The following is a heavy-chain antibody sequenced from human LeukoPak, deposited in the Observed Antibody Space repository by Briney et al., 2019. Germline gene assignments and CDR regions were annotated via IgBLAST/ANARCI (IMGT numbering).Heavy chain of an antibody. CDR1: GYNFTSYW. V-gene: IGHV5-51*01. J-gene: IGHJ5*02. D-gene: IGHD3-16*01. CDR2: IYPGDSDT. Sequence: PGASLQISCKGSGYNFTSYWIGWGRQGPGKGVEWMGIIYPGDSDTRYSPSFQGQVTISADKSISTAYLQWSSLKASDTAMYYCARHLARRHWFDHWGQGTLVTVSS. CDR3: ARHLARRHWFDH.